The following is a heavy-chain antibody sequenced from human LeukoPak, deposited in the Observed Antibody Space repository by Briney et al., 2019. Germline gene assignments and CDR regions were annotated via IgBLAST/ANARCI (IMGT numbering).Heavy chain of an antibody. V-gene: IGHV4-30-4*08. Sequence: PSETLSLTCTVSGGSISSGDYYWSWIRQPPGKGLEWIGYIYYSGSTYYNPSLKSRVTISVDTSKNQFSLKLSSVTAADTAVCYCARVQPYDYDDYWGQGTLVTVSS. J-gene: IGHJ4*02. CDR2: IYYSGST. CDR1: GGSISSGDYY. CDR3: ARVQPYDYDDY. D-gene: IGHD2-2*01.